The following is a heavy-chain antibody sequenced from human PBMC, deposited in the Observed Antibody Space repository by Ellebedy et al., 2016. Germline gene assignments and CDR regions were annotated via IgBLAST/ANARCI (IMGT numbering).Heavy chain of an antibody. Sequence: GESLKISXTTSGFKFGDYSMSWFRQAPGKGLEWVSSIRSDGTVLKYTDSVKGRFTISRDSSRVTLYLHMSDLRPEDTAVYYCARATLISVPYFDTWGRGTVVTVSS. CDR3: ARATLISVPYFDT. CDR2: IRSDGTVL. J-gene: IGHJ4*02. CDR1: GFKFGDYS. V-gene: IGHV3-30*04.